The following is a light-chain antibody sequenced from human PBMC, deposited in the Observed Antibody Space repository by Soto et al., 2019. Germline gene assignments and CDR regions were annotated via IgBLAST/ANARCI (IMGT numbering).Light chain of an antibody. CDR1: QSVSTY. J-gene: IGKJ5*01. CDR2: DAS. V-gene: IGKV3-11*01. Sequence: EVVLTQSPDTLSLSPGGRATLSCSASQSVSTYLAWYQKKPGQAPRLLIYDASSRATGVPARFSGRGSGTDFTLTISSLEPEDFAVYYCQQRSNWPSFCQGTRLEIK. CDR3: QQRSNWPS.